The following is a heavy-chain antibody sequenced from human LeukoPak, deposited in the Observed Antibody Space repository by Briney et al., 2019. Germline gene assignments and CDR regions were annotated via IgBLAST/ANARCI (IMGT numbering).Heavy chain of an antibody. Sequence: SETLSLTCTVSGGSISSYYWGWIRQPPGKGLEWIGYIYYSGSTNYNPSLKSRVTISVDTSKNQFSLKLSSVTAADTAVYYCARHLPYNTVTFDYWGQGTLVTVSS. CDR2: IYYSGST. V-gene: IGHV4-59*08. CDR3: ARHLPYNTVTFDY. CDR1: GGSISSYY. J-gene: IGHJ4*02. D-gene: IGHD4-17*01.